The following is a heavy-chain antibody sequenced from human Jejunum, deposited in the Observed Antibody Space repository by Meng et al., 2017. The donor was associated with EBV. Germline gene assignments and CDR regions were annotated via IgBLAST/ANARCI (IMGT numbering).Heavy chain of an antibody. CDR2: INGGATST. D-gene: IGHD2-2*01. Sequence: QVQVGWLGAGWKTPGASVRVSCQASEYIFTTYDLHWVRQAPGQRLEWMGWINGGATSTVYSQNFQGRLTIARDTSARTAFMELSSLTSEDTAVYYCASGPSCSSGSCQEFDYWGQGTLVTVSS. CDR3: ASGPSCSSGSCQEFDY. V-gene: IGHV1-3*01. J-gene: IGHJ4*02. CDR1: EYIFTTYD.